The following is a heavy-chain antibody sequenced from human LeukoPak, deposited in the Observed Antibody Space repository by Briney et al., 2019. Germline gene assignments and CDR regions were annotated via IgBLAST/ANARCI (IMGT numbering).Heavy chain of an antibody. CDR2: IYTDHNT. Sequence: GGSLRLSCAASGFTFSTSNMNWVRQAPGKGLEWVSGIYTDHNTRYADSVKGRFTISRDNSKNTLYLQMDSLRMEDTAVYYCAHLVWEYVGGLDVWGQGTTVTVSS. V-gene: IGHV3-53*01. J-gene: IGHJ6*02. CDR3: AHLVWEYVGGLDV. CDR1: GFTFSTSN. D-gene: IGHD1-26*01.